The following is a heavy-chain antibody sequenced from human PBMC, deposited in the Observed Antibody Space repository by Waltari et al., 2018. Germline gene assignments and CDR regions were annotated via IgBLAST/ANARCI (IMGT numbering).Heavy chain of an antibody. D-gene: IGHD7-27*01. J-gene: IGHJ4*02. Sequence: EVQMVESGGGLVKPGESLRLPCAASGCTFTPAWLTWVRQAPGKGLEWVGRIKINNDGEITDFAAPVKGRFTISRDDSKNTVYLQMTSLKTEDTAVYYCTTLDAPWGGWGQGTLVTVSS. CDR3: TTLDAPWGG. CDR2: IKINNDGEIT. V-gene: IGHV3-15*05. CDR1: GCTFTPAW.